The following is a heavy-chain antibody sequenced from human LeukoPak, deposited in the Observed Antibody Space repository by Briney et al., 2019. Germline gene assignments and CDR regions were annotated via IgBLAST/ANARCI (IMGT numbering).Heavy chain of an antibody. V-gene: IGHV3-7*01. CDR3: AKDPQMVRASYYYYYMDV. D-gene: IGHD3-10*01. J-gene: IGHJ6*03. Sequence: GGSLRLSCAASGFTFSSYWMSWVRQAPGKGLEWVANIKQDGSEKYYVDSVKGRFTISRDNAKNSLYLQMNSLRAEDTAVYYCAKDPQMVRASYYYYYMDVWGKGTTVTVSS. CDR1: GFTFSSYW. CDR2: IKQDGSEK.